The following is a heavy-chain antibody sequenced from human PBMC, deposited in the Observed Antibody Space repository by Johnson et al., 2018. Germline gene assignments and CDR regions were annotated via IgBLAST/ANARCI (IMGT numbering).Heavy chain of an antibody. CDR1: GFTFSSYA. CDR2: ISNEGNNK. J-gene: IGHJ1*01. CDR3: ARARMPYGDYLEYFQH. D-gene: IGHD4-17*01. Sequence: QVELVESGGGVVEAGRSLRLSCAASGFTFSSYAMHWVRQAPGKGLEWVTLISNEGNNKYYADSVMGRFTIARENSKNTLYLQMNSLRAEDTAVYYCARARMPYGDYLEYFQHWGQGTLVTVSS. V-gene: IGHV3-30*03.